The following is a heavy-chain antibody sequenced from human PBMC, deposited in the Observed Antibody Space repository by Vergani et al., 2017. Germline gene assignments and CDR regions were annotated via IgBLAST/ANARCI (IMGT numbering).Heavy chain of an antibody. CDR1: GFSLSNAIMG. CDR3: ARILSYYYDSSGYHISWFDP. Sequence: QVTLKESGPVLVKPTETLTLICTVSGFSLSNAIMGVSWIRQPPGKALEWLAHIFSNDEQSYSTSLKRMLTISKDPSKSQLVLTMTNMDPVDTATYSCARILSYYYDSSGYHISWFDPWGQGTLVTVAS. D-gene: IGHD3-22*01. J-gene: IGHJ5*02. CDR2: IFSNDEQ. V-gene: IGHV2-26*01.